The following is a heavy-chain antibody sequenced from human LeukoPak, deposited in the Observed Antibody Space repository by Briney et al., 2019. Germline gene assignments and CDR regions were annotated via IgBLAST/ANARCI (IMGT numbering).Heavy chain of an antibody. CDR2: IYSGGST. J-gene: IGHJ6*02. CDR3: ARVPIAVAGTYYYYGMDV. D-gene: IGHD6-19*01. CDR1: GFTVSSNY. V-gene: IGHV3-53*01. Sequence: GGSLRLSCAASGFTVSSNYMSWVRQAPGEGLEWVSVIYSGGSTYYADSVKGRFTISRDNSKNTLYLQMNSLRAEDTAVYYCARVPIAVAGTYYYYGMDVWGQGTTVTVSS.